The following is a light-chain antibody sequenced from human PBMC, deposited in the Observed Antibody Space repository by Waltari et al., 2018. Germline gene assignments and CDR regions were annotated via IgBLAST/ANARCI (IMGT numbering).Light chain of an antibody. CDR1: ESIATN. CDR2: HAS. J-gene: IGKJ1*01. V-gene: IGKV3-15*01. CDR3: QQYNNWPPST. Sequence: EILLTQSPDTLSVSPGERVTLSCRASESIATNLAWYQQRPGQAPRLLIFHASSRATDIPAKFSGSGSGTEFTLTISSLQAEDCAVYYCQQYNNWPPSTFGQGTKVEFK.